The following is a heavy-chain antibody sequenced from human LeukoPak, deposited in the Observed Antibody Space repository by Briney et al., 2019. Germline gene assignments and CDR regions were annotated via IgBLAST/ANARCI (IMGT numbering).Heavy chain of an antibody. CDR3: AFPYSSSWGDAFDI. CDR1: GFTFSSYG. CDR2: ISYDGSNK. J-gene: IGHJ3*02. Sequence: GGSLRLSCAASGFTFSSYGMHWVRQAPGKGLEWVAVISYDGSNKYYADSVKGRFTISRDNSKNTLYLQMNSLRAEDTALYYCAFPYSSSWGDAFDIWGQGTMVTVSS. D-gene: IGHD6-13*01. V-gene: IGHV3-30*03.